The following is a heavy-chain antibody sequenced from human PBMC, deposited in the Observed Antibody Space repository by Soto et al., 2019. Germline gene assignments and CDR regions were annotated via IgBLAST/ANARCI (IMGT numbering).Heavy chain of an antibody. Sequence: GGSLRLSCAGSGFIFSDYYMNWVRQAPGKGLEWVSYISPSGSATYYANSLRGRFTISRDNTKNSLYLQIDSLRAEDTAVYYCARDIGTTYIDFWSGYSDFWGQRALVTVSS. V-gene: IGHV3-11*01. CDR2: ISPSGSAT. J-gene: IGHJ4*02. CDR1: GFIFSDYY. D-gene: IGHD3-3*01. CDR3: ARDIGTTYIDFWSGYSDF.